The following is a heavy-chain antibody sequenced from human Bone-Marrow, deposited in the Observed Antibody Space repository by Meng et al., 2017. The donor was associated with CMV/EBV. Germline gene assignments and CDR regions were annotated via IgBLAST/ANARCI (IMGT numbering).Heavy chain of an antibody. V-gene: IGHV4-59*11. CDR1: GVSISIHY. J-gene: IGHJ4*02. CDR2: IHYTGRA. D-gene: IGHD1-1*01. Sequence: VHPEPPGHGLGNPSVPLSLTCRVLGVSISIHYWSWIRQTPGKGLEWIASIHYTGRADYSPSLKSRVTVSVDTSDSQLSLKLSSVTTADTAMYYCAERGGGYWGQGILVTVSS. CDR3: AERGGGY.